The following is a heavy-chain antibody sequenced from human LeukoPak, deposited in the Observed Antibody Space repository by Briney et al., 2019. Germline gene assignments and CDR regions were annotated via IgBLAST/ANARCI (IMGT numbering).Heavy chain of an antibody. V-gene: IGHV4-61*01. Sequence: TETLSLTCTVSGGSFSSGSYYWSWIRQPPRKGLEWIGYIYYSGSTNYNPSLKSRVTISVDTSKNQFSLKLSSVTAADTAVYYCASGGQDAVAGLDAFDIWGQGTMVTVSS. D-gene: IGHD6-19*01. J-gene: IGHJ3*02. CDR3: ASGGQDAVAGLDAFDI. CDR2: IYYSGST. CDR1: GGSFSSGSYY.